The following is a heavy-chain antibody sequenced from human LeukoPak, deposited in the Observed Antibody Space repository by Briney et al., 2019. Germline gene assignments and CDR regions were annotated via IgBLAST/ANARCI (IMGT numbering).Heavy chain of an antibody. CDR2: IYYTGST. CDR1: GGSGDSVSSSTYY. CDR3: ARLSKGRYFDYIFDY. J-gene: IGHJ4*02. V-gene: IGHV4-39*01. D-gene: IGHD3-9*01. Sequence: SETLSLTRTVSGGSGDSVSSSTYYWGWIRQPPGKGLEWIGNIYYTGSTYYNPSLKSRVTMSVDTSKNQFSLKVSSVTAADTAVYYCARLSKGRYFDYIFDYWGQGTLVTVSS.